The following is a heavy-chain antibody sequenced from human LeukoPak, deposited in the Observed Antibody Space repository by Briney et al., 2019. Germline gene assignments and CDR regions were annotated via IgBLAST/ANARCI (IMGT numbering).Heavy chain of an antibody. CDR1: GYTFTSYW. CDR3: ARQPVAGLDP. CDR2: IYPGDSDT. V-gene: IGHV5-51*01. D-gene: IGHD6-19*01. J-gene: IGHJ5*02. Sequence: GESLKISCQASGYTFTSYWISWVRQMPGKGLEWMGIIYPGDSDTRYSPSFQGQVTISADMSISTAYLQWSSLKASDTAMYYCARQPVAGLDPWGQGTLVTVSS.